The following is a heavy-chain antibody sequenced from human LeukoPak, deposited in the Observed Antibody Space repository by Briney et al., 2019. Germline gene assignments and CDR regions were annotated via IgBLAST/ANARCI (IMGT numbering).Heavy chain of an antibody. Sequence: PSETLSLTCTVSSGSISTSNYYWGWVRQPPGTALEWIGNIFYSGSTYYSPSLKSRVTISLDTSRNQFSLKLNSVTAADTAMYYCAKSGGYGLIDYWGQGTRVTVSS. CDR3: AKSGGYGLIDY. CDR1: SGSISTSNYY. D-gene: IGHD1-26*01. V-gene: IGHV4-39*07. CDR2: IFYSGST. J-gene: IGHJ4*02.